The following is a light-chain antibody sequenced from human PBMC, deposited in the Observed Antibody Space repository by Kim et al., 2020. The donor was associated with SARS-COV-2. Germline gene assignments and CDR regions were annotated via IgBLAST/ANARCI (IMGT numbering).Light chain of an antibody. V-gene: IGKV1-5*01. CDR3: QEYKSNSWT. CDR1: QSSSIW. CDR2: DAS. Sequence: GDRVTITCRASQSSSIWLVWYQQKTGKAPNLLIYDASNLESGVPSRFSGSGSGTEFTLTNSSLQPDDFATYYCQEYKSNSWTFGQGTKVEIK. J-gene: IGKJ1*01.